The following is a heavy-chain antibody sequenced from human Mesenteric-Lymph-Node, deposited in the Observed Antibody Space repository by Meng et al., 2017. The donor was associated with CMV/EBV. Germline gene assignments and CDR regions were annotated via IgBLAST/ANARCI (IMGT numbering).Heavy chain of an antibody. CDR1: EITFTTYA. Sequence: GGSLRLSCAASEITFTTYAMSWVRQAPGKGLEWVSGTSGSGDNTYYADSVKGRFTISRDNAKNSLYLQMNSLRAEDTAVYYCAREYSSQGAFDIWGQGTMVTVSS. CDR3: AREYSSQGAFDI. D-gene: IGHD6-19*01. V-gene: IGHV3-23*01. J-gene: IGHJ3*02. CDR2: TSGSGDNT.